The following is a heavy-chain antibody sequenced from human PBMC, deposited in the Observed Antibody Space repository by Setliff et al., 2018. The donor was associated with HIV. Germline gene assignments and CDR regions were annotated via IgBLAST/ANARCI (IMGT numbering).Heavy chain of an antibody. CDR1: GFNLSAHG. J-gene: IGHJ4*02. D-gene: IGHD6-6*01. V-gene: IGHV3-33*01. Sequence: GGSLRLSCAASGFNLSAHGMHWVRQAPGKGLEWVAGIRHDVTKDYYADSVKGRFSLSGDYSKNTVSLQMNSLRAEDTAVYYCARPYSTSSWFFDYWGQGTLVTVSS. CDR2: IRHDVTKD. CDR3: ARPYSTSSWFFDY.